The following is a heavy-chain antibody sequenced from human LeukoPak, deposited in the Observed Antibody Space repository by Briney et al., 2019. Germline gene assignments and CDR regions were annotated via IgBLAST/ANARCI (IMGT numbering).Heavy chain of an antibody. CDR1: GGSISSSTHY. V-gene: IGHV4-39*01. J-gene: IGHJ4*02. CDR2: IYYSGST. D-gene: IGHD3-10*01. Sequence: SETLSLTCTVSGGSISSSTHYWGWIRQPPGKGLEWIGTIYYSGSTYYNPSLKSRATISVDTSKDQFSLKLGSVTAADTAVYYCVRQTYGSGSYYNLDCWGQGTLVTVSS. CDR3: VRQTYGSGSYYNLDC.